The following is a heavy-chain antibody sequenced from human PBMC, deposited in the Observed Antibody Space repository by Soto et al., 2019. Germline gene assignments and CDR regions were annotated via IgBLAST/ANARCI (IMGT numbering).Heavy chain of an antibody. Sequence: GASVKVSCKASGYTFTSHHMHWVRQAPGQRLEWMGIINPSGGSTSYAQKFQGRVTMTRDTSTSTVYMELSSLRSEDTAVYYCARGLTIFGVVDYYYGMDVWGQGTTVTVSS. V-gene: IGHV1-46*01. CDR2: INPSGGST. CDR3: ARGLTIFGVVDYYYGMDV. CDR1: GYTFTSHH. J-gene: IGHJ6*02. D-gene: IGHD3-3*01.